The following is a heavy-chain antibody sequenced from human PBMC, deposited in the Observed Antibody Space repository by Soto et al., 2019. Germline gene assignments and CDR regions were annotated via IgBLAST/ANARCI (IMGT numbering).Heavy chain of an antibody. CDR2: IIPIFGTA. CDR1: GGTFSSYA. J-gene: IGHJ5*02. CDR3: ARGTVYDSSGYYLRSP. Sequence: QVQLLQSGAEVKKPGSSVKVSCKSSGGTFSSYAIRWVRQAPGQGLEWMGGIIPIFGTANYAQKLQGRVTITADESKSTAYMELSSLRSEDTAVYYCARGTVYDSSGYYLRSPWGQGTLVTVSS. D-gene: IGHD3-22*01. V-gene: IGHV1-69*01.